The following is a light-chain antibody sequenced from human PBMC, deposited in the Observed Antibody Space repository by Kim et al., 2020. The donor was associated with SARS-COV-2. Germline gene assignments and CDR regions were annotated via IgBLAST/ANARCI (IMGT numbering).Light chain of an antibody. Sequence: PGEGATLSCRASHSVGSSLAWYQQTPGQAPRLLIYDASIRATGIPDRFSGSGSGTDFTLTIGSLEPRDFAIYYCQQRGNWPPALTFGGGTQVDIK. CDR1: HSVGSS. J-gene: IGKJ4*01. V-gene: IGKV3-11*01. CDR3: QQRGNWPPALT. CDR2: DAS.